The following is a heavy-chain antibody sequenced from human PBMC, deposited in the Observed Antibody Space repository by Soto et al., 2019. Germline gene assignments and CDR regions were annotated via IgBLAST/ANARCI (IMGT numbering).Heavy chain of an antibody. Sequence: PGGSLRLSCAASGFTFSSYAMSWVRQAPGKGLEWVSAISGSGGSTYYADSVKGRFTISRDNSKNTLYLQMNSLRAEDTAVYYCAKDSSSHKLHMGGPIFPYYYGMDVWGQGTTVTVSS. D-gene: IGHD6-13*01. J-gene: IGHJ6*02. CDR3: AKDSSSHKLHMGGPIFPYYYGMDV. V-gene: IGHV3-23*01. CDR1: GFTFSSYA. CDR2: ISGSGGST.